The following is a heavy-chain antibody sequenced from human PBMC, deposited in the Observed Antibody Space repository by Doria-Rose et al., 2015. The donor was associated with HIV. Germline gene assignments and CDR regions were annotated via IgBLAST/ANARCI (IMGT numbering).Heavy chain of an antibody. CDR2: IYYNGIT. CDR1: GGSVASGTPY. D-gene: IGHD6-25*01. CDR3: AKQAVNWFDP. J-gene: IGHJ5*02. Sequence: QVQLQQWGPGLVKPSETLSLTCTVSGGSVASGTPYWDRIRQTPGKGLEWIGTIYYNGITYYNPSLRGRVTISLHTSKNQYSLKLISVTAADTGVYYCAKQAVNWFDPWGQGTLVTVSS. V-gene: IGHV4-39*01.